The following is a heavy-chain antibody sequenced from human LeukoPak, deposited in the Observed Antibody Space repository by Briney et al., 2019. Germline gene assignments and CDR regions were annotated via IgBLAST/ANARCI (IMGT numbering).Heavy chain of an antibody. D-gene: IGHD6-6*01. CDR1: GFTFDDYA. CDR3: AKGSIAARGPPNYFDY. Sequence: GRSLRLSCAASGFTFDDYAMHWVPPAPGKGLEWGSGISWGSGSVGHADSVKGRFTISRDNAKNSLYLQMNSLRAEDMALYYCAKGSIAARGPPNYFDYWGQGTLVTVSS. J-gene: IGHJ4*02. V-gene: IGHV3-9*03. CDR2: ISWGSGSV.